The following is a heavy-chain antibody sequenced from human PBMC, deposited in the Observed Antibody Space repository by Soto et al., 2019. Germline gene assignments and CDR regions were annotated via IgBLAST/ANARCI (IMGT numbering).Heavy chain of an antibody. J-gene: IGHJ6*02. CDR2: IIPVLGTE. CDR3: ARGRQQLGRYYYAMDV. V-gene: IGHV1-69*06. Sequence: QVQLVQSGAEVKKPGSSVKVSCKASGGTFSNDAINWVRQAPGQGLEWMGGIIPVLGTEKYAQKFQGRGTITADNSTGTAYMELRGLRFGDTAVYFCARGRQQLGRYYYAMDVWGQGTTVTVSS. D-gene: IGHD6-13*01. CDR1: GGTFSNDA.